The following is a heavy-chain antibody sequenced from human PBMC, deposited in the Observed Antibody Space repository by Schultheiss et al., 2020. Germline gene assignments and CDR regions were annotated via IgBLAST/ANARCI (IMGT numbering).Heavy chain of an antibody. CDR3: ARIPKGSGAFDI. V-gene: IGHV3-21*01. D-gene: IGHD2-21*01. Sequence: GGSLRLSCAASGFTVSSHYMSWVRQAPGKGLEWVSSISGSSSYIYYADSVKGRFTISRDNAKNSLYLQMNTLRAEDTAVYYCARIPKGSGAFDIWGQGTMVTVSS. CDR2: ISGSSSYI. J-gene: IGHJ3*02. CDR1: GFTVSSHY.